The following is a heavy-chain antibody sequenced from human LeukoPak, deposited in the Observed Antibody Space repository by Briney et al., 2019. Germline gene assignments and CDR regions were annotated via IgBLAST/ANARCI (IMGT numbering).Heavy chain of an antibody. CDR3: RIRGYSYVLDY. CDR2: MYYSGST. CDR1: GGSMSSSTYY. D-gene: IGHD5-18*01. J-gene: IGHJ4*02. Sequence: SETLSLTCTVSGGSMSSSTYYWGWIRQPPGKGLEWIGSMYYSGSTNYNPSLKSRVTISEDKSKNQFSLKLTSVTAADTAVYYCRIRGYSYVLDYWGQGTLVAVSS. V-gene: IGHV4-39*07.